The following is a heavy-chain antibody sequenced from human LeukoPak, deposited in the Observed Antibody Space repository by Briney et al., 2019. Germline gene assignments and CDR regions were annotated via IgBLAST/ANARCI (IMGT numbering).Heavy chain of an antibody. CDR1: GFTFSNYW. J-gene: IGHJ4*02. D-gene: IGHD4-23*01. Sequence: PGRSLRLSCAASGFTFSNYWMHWVRQAPGKGLVWVSHINADGTSTTYADSVKGRFTISRDNAKNTLYLQMNSLRAEDTAVYYCARDRWLLDYWGQGTPVTVSS. CDR3: ARDRWLLDY. V-gene: IGHV3-74*01. CDR2: INADGTST.